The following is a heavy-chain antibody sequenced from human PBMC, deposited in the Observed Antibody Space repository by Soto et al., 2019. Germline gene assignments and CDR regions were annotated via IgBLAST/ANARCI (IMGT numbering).Heavy chain of an antibody. CDR1: CGSFIGFY. V-gene: IGHV4-34*01. CDR3: ARADRTLVTSYGLDV. J-gene: IGHJ6*02. Sequence: SETLSLTCAFSCGSFIGFYWTWIRQPPGEGLEWIGEINHSGTTNFNPSLRSRLTISLDSSKKHFSLKLTSMTAADAAVYYCARADRTLVTSYGLDVWGQGTTVTVSS. CDR2: INHSGTT. D-gene: IGHD2-21*02.